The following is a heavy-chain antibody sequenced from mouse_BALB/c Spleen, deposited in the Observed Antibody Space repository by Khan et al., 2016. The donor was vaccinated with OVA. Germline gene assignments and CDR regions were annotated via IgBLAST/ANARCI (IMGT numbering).Heavy chain of an antibody. CDR2: ISPGSGDT. V-gene: IGHV1-77*01. J-gene: IGHJ3*01. D-gene: IGHD1-2*01. CDR3: ARRNYFGYTFAY. Sequence: QVQLQQPGAELARPGASVKLSCKASGYTFTDYYINWVKQRTGQGLEWIVEISPGSGDTYYNERFKGQATLTADKSSSTAYMQLSSLTSEASAVYFCARRNYFGYTFAYWGQGTLVTVSA. CDR1: GYTFTDYY.